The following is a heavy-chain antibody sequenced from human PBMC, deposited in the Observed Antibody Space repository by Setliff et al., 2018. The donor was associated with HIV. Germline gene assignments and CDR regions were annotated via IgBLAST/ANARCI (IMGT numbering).Heavy chain of an antibody. V-gene: IGHV3-11*01. D-gene: IGHD3-10*01. CDR3: ARRWYGSGSYWFDF. CDR2: ISSSGSTI. CDR1: GFTFSDYY. J-gene: IGHJ4*02. Sequence: GGSLRLSCAASGFTFSDYYMSWIRQAPGKGLEWVSYISSSGSTIYYADSVKGRFTVSRDNAKNSLYLQMNSLRAEDTAVYYCARRWYGSGSYWFDFWGQGTLVTVSS.